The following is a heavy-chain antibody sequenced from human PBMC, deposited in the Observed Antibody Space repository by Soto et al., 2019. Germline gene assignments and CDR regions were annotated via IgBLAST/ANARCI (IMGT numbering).Heavy chain of an antibody. Sequence: QVQLQQWGAGLLKPSETLSLTCTVYGRSFSNPYYYWSWIRQPPGKGLEWIGEVNHSGSTNYTPSIKSRVTISLEPSENHFSLRLTSVTAADAAVYYWASLDSRGWYFDGWGQGTLVTVSS. J-gene: IGHJ4*02. V-gene: IGHV4-34*01. CDR2: VNHSGST. CDR1: GRSFSNPYYY. D-gene: IGHD6-19*01. CDR3: ASLDSRGWYFDG.